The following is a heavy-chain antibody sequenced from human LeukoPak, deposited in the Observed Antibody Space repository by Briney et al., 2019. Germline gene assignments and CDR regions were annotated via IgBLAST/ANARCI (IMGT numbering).Heavy chain of an antibody. J-gene: IGHJ4*02. Sequence: KPAVTQSLTCTVSGASISSFYWSCLRHPPGEAVEGVGYIYYSGSTNYIPSLKSRVTISVDTSKNQFSLKLSSVTAADTAVYYCAREGVDTAMALSYWGQGTLVTVSS. V-gene: IGHV4-59*01. CDR3: AREGVDTAMALSY. D-gene: IGHD5-18*01. CDR1: GASISSFY. CDR2: IYYSGST.